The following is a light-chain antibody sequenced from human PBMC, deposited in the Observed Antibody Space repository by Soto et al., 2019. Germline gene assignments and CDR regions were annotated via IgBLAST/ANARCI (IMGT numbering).Light chain of an antibody. J-gene: IGKJ1*01. CDR1: QSISGW. CDR3: QQYNSYPWT. CDR2: DAS. Sequence: DIQITPSPSTLSASVGGRVPITCRASQSISGWLAWYQQKPGKAPKLLIYDASSLESGVPSRFSGSGSGTEFTLTITSLQPDDFATYYCQQYNSYPWTFGQGTKVDIK. V-gene: IGKV1-5*01.